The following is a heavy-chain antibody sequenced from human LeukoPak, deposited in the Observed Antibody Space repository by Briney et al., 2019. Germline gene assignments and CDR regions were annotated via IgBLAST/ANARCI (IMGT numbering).Heavy chain of an antibody. CDR3: ARDRYSNLDY. V-gene: IGHV4-59*01. J-gene: IGHJ4*02. D-gene: IGHD4-11*01. CDR2: IYYSGST. Sequence: SETLSLTCTVSGGFISSYYWSWIRQSPGKGLEWIGYIYYSGSTNYNPSLKSRVTISEDTSKNQFSLKLSPVTAADTAVYYCARDRYSNLDYWGQGTLVTVSS. CDR1: GGFISSYY.